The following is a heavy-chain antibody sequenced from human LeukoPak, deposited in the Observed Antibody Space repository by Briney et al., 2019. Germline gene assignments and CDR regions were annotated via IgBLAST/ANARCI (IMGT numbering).Heavy chain of an antibody. V-gene: IGHV1-18*01. CDR3: ARAFPSWYVYYYYGMDV. J-gene: IGHJ6*02. D-gene: IGHD6-13*01. CDR1: GYTFTSYG. CDR2: ISAYNGNT. Sequence: ASVKVSCKASGYTFTSYGISWVRQAPGQGLEWMGWISAYNGNTNYAQKFQGRVTMTRNTSISTAYMELSSLRSEDTAVYYCARAFPSWYVYYYYGMDVWGQGTTVTVSS.